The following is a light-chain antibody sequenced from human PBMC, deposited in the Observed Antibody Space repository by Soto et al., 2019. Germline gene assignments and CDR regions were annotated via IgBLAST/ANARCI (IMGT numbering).Light chain of an antibody. CDR1: QKSSPW. Sequence: DIEMVQSPSALSASVGXTVTITCRASQKSSPWLAWYQQKPGQAPKLLMYDVSSLKRGVPSRFSGSGSGTEFTLTISSLQPDDFATYYCQQYNDYSATFGQGTKVDIK. CDR3: QQYNDYSAT. J-gene: IGKJ1*01. V-gene: IGKV1-5*01. CDR2: DVS.